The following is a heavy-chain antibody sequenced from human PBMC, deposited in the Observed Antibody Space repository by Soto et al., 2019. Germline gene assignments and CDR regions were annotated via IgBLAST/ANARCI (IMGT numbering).Heavy chain of an antibody. CDR1: GFTFNSYA. Sequence: GGSLRLSCAASGFTFNSYAMSWVRQAPGMGLEWVSGFSGSADSTYYADSVKGRFTISRDNSKNTLFLQMNSLRAEDTAVYYCARGYDNNGYYFGHWGHGTLVTVSS. CDR2: FSGSADST. J-gene: IGHJ4*01. V-gene: IGHV3-23*01. D-gene: IGHD3-22*01. CDR3: ARGYDNNGYYFGH.